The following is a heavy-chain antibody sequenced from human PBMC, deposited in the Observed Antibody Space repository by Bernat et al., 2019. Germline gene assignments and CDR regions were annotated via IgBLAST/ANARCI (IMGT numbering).Heavy chain of an antibody. CDR2: ISGSGGST. CDR1: GFTFSSYA. CDR3: AIPYYDFWSGYYTGGLDY. J-gene: IGHJ4*02. D-gene: IGHD3-3*01. V-gene: IGHV3-23*01. Sequence: EVQLLESGGGLVQPGGSLRLSCAASGFTFSSYAMSWVRQAPGKGLEWVSAISGSGGSTYYADSVKVRFTISRDNSKIALYPQMNSLSAEDTAVYYCAIPYYDFWSGYYTGGLDYWGQGTLVTVSS.